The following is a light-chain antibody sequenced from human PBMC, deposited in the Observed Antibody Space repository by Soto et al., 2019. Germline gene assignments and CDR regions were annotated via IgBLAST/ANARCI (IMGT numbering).Light chain of an antibody. CDR2: SAS. CDR3: QQSYSTPFT. CDR1: QTLSTY. J-gene: IGKJ3*01. V-gene: IGKV1-39*01. Sequence: DIQMTQSPPSLSASVGDRVSITCRASQTLSTYVNWYQHKPGQAPKLLIYSASTLQSGVPARFSGSGSGTHFTLTITSLQPEDFATYFCQQSYSTPFTFGPGTRVDV.